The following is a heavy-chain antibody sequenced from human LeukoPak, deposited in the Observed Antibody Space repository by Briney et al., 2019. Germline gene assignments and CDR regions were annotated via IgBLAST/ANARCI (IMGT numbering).Heavy chain of an antibody. CDR1: GYTFTSYG. CDR3: ARVEAVADYVDY. D-gene: IGHD6-19*01. J-gene: IGHJ4*02. CDR2: ISAYNGNT. Sequence: ASVKVSCKASGYTFTSYGISWVRQAPRQGLEWMGWISAYNGNTNYAQKLQGRVTMTTDTSTSTAYMELRSLRSDDTAVYYCARVEAVADYVDYWGQGTLVTVSS. V-gene: IGHV1-18*01.